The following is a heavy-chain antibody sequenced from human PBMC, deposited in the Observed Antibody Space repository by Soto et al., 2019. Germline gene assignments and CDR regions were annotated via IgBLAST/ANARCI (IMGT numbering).Heavy chain of an antibody. V-gene: IGHV6-1*01. J-gene: IGHJ6*02. Sequence: SQTLSLTCAIPGDSVSSNSAAWNWIRQPPSRCLEWLGRTYYRSKWYNDYAVSVKSRITINPDTSKNQFSLQLNSVNLEETAVYYCARAPGGITMVRGVIITRDYYGMDVWGQGTTVTVSS. D-gene: IGHD3-10*01. CDR1: GDSVSSNSAA. CDR3: ARAPGGITMVRGVIITRDYYGMDV. CDR2: TYYRSKWYN.